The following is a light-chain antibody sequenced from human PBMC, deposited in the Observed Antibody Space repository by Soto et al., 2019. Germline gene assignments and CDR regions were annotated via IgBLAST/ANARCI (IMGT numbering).Light chain of an antibody. CDR1: QSIRTW. CDR2: AAS. Sequence: DIQMTQSPSTLSASVGDRVTITCRASQSIRTWLAWYQQKPRKATKVLIYAASTLQSGVPSRFSGSGSGTDFSLTIRSLQPYDFATYFCQQYQIYATFGKGTKVEIK. V-gene: IGKV1-5*01. CDR3: QQYQIYAT. J-gene: IGKJ1*01.